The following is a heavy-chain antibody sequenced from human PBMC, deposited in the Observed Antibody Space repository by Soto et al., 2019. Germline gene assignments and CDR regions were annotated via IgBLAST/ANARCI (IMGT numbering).Heavy chain of an antibody. CDR3: ARNYYGSGSYDYYYYGMDV. V-gene: IGHV3-33*01. CDR1: GFTFSSYG. J-gene: IGHJ6*02. CDR2: IWYDGSNK. D-gene: IGHD3-10*01. Sequence: QVQLVESGGGVVQPGRSLRLSCAASGFTFSSYGMHWVRQAPGKGLEWVAVIWYDGSNKYYADSVKGRFTISRDNSKNTLYLQMNSLRAEDTAVYYCARNYYGSGSYDYYYYGMDVWGQGTTVTVSS.